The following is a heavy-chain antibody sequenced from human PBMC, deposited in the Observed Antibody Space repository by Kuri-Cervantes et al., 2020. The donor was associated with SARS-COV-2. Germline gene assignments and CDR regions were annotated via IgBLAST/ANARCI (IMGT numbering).Heavy chain of an antibody. CDR2: IYPGDSDT. V-gene: IGHV5-51*01. D-gene: IGHD4-17*01. Sequence: KVSCKASGYRFTSYWIGWVRQMPGKGLEWMGIIYPGDSDTRYSPSFQGQVTISADKSISTAYLQWSSLKASDTAVYYCARQSRGATATVTTDYYYYGMDVWGQGTTVTVSS. CDR3: ARQSRGATATVTTDYYYYGMDV. J-gene: IGHJ6*02. CDR1: GYRFTSYW.